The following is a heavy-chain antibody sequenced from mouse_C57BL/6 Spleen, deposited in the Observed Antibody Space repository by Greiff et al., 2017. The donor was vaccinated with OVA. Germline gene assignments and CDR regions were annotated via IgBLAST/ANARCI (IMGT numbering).Heavy chain of an antibody. CDR2: IYPSDSET. Sequence: QVQLQQPGAELVRPGSSVKLSCKASGYTFTSYWMDWVKQRPGQGLEWIGNIYPSDSETHYNQKFKDKATLTVDKSSSTAYMQLRSLTSEDSAVYYCARGKDYDYDEYAMDYWGQGTSVTVSS. CDR1: GYTFTSYW. D-gene: IGHD2-4*01. CDR3: ARGKDYDYDEYAMDY. V-gene: IGHV1-61*01. J-gene: IGHJ4*01.